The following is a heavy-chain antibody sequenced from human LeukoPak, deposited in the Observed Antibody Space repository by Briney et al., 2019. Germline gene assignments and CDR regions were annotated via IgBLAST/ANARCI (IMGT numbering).Heavy chain of an antibody. D-gene: IGHD2-15*01. CDR1: GGSINSYY. CDR2: IYYSGST. J-gene: IGHJ4*02. CDR3: ARGATHFDY. Sequence: SETLSLTCTVSGGSINSYYWSWIRQPPGKGLEWIGEIYYSGSTNYNPSLKSRVTISVDTSKNQFSLKLSSVTAADTAIYYCARGATHFDYWGQGALVTVSS. V-gene: IGHV4-59*01.